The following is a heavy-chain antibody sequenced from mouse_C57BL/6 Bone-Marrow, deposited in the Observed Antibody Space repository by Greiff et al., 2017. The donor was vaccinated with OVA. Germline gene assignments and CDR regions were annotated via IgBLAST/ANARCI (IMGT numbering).Heavy chain of an antibody. CDR1: GYTFTSYG. CDR2: IYPRSGNT. J-gene: IGHJ1*03. CDR3: ARRGLRRYFDV. V-gene: IGHV1-81*01. Sequence: VNLVESGAELARPGASVKLSCKASGYTFTSYGISWVKQRTGQGLEWIGEIYPRSGNTYYNEKFKGKATLTADKSSSTAYMELRSLTSEDSAVYFCARRGLRRYFDVWAQGPRSPSPQ. D-gene: IGHD2-4*01.